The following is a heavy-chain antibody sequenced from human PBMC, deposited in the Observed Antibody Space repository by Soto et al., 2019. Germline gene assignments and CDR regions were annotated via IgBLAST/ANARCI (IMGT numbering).Heavy chain of an antibody. V-gene: IGHV4-61*01. J-gene: IGHJ4*02. CDR1: GGSVSSGSYY. CDR2: IYYSGST. Sequence: QVQLQESGPGLVKPSETLSLTCTVSGGSVSSGSYYWSWIRQPPGKGLEWIGYIYYSGSTNYNPSRKSRVTISVDTSKNQFSLKLSSVTAADTAVYYCARGIRGYSYGSANFDYWGQGTLVTVSS. CDR3: ARGIRGYSYGSANFDY. D-gene: IGHD5-18*01.